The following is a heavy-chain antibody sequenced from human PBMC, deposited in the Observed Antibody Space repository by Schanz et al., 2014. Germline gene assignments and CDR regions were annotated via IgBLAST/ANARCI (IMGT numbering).Heavy chain of an antibody. CDR3: ARDGHSSNWRSYFFYGLDV. D-gene: IGHD6-13*01. J-gene: IGHJ6*02. V-gene: IGHV1-2*06. CDR1: GYTFTGHY. CDR2: INPNSGGT. Sequence: QVQLVQSGAEVKKPGASVKVSCKASGYTFTGHYMHWVRQAPGQGLEWMGRINPNSGGTNYAQKLQGRATMTWDTSTSTAYMELRRLRSDDTAIYYCARDGHSSNWRSYFFYGLDVWGQGTTVTVSS.